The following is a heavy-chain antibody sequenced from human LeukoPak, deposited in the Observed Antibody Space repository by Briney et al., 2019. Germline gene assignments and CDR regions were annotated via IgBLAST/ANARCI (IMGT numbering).Heavy chain of an antibody. Sequence: SETLSLTCTVSGGSISSPSYSWGWIRQPPGKGLEWIGSFYYSDTTYYNPSFKSRVTISVDASKNQFSLKLSSVTAADTAVYYCARHTYWGNQFSWGQGSLVIVSS. CDR1: GGSISSPSYS. J-gene: IGHJ5*02. CDR2: FYYSDTT. V-gene: IGHV4-39*01. D-gene: IGHD3-16*01. CDR3: ARHTYWGNQFS.